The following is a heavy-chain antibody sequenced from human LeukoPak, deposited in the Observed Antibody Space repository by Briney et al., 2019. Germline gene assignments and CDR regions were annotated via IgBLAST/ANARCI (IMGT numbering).Heavy chain of an antibody. CDR3: ARLYYYDSSGY. V-gene: IGHV4-38-2*01. Sequence: SETLSLTCAVSGYSISSGYYWGWIRQPPGKGLEWIGSIYHSGSTYYNPSLKSRVTISVDTSKNQFSLKLSSVTAADTAVYYCARLYYYDSSGYWGQGTLVTVSS. D-gene: IGHD3-22*01. J-gene: IGHJ4*02. CDR1: GYSISSGYY. CDR2: IYHSGST.